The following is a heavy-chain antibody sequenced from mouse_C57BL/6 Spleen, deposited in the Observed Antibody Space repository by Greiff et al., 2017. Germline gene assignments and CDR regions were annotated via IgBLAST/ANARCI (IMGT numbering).Heavy chain of an antibody. J-gene: IGHJ3*01. Sequence: VQLVESGPELVKPGASVKISCKASGYAFSSSWMNWVKQRPGKGLEWIGRIYPGDGDTNYNGKFKGKATLTADKSSSTAYMQLSSLTSEDSAVYFCARNPGPFAYWGQGTLVTVSA. D-gene: IGHD4-1*01. V-gene: IGHV1-82*01. CDR1: GYAFSSSW. CDR3: ARNPGPFAY. CDR2: IYPGDGDT.